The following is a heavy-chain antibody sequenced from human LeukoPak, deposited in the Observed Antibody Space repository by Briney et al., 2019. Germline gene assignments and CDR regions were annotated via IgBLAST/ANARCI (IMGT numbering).Heavy chain of an antibody. D-gene: IGHD2-21*02. CDR3: ARVVDCGGDCPSSFDP. CDR2: IIPILGIA. V-gene: IGHV1-69*04. Sequence: ASVKVSCKASGGTFSSYAISWVRQAPGQGLEWMGRIIPILGIANYAQKFQGRVTITADKSTSTAYMELSSLRSEDTAVYYCARVVDCGGDCPSSFDPWGQGTLVTVSS. CDR1: GGTFSSYA. J-gene: IGHJ5*02.